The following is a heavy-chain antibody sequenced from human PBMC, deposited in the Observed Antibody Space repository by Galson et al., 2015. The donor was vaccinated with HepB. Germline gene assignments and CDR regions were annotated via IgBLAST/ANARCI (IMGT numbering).Heavy chain of an antibody. CDR3: VKDESCSSTSCYPGYYYYYMDV. CDR2: ISSNGGST. Sequence: SLRLSCAASGFTFSSYAMHWVRQAPGKGLEYVSAISSNGGSTYYADSVKGRFTISRDNSKNTLYLQMSSLRAEDTAVYYCVKDESCSSTSCYPGYYYYYMDVWGKGTTVTVSS. CDR1: GFTFSSYA. J-gene: IGHJ6*03. D-gene: IGHD2-2*01. V-gene: IGHV3-64D*06.